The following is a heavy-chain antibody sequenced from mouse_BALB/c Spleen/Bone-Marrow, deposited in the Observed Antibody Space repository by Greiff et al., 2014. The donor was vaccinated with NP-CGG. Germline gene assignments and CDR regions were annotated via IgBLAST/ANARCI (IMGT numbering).Heavy chain of an antibody. CDR3: TRSRRAMDH. V-gene: IGHV1S81*02. D-gene: IGHD2-12*01. J-gene: IGHJ4*01. CDR1: GYTFTSYY. Sequence: QVQLQQPGAELMKPGASVKLSCKASGYTFTSYYMCWVKQRPGQGLEWIGEIIPSNGGTNFNEKFKSKATLTVDKSSSTAYMSLSSLTSEDSAVYYCTRSRRAMDHWGQGTSVTVSS. CDR2: IIPSNGGT.